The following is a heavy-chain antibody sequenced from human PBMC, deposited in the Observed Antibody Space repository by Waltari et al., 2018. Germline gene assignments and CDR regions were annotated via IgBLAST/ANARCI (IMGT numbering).Heavy chain of an antibody. Sequence: EVQLLESGGGLVQPGGSLRLSCAASGFTFSSHPMSWVRPAPGRGLEWVSAISGSGGSTYYADSVKGRFTISRDNSKNTLYLQMNSLRAEDTAVYYCAKALLNGSWNYYYGMDVWGQGTTVTVSS. CDR3: AKALLNGSWNYYYGMDV. V-gene: IGHV3-23*01. D-gene: IGHD2-15*01. CDR2: ISGSGGST. CDR1: GFTFSSHP. J-gene: IGHJ6*02.